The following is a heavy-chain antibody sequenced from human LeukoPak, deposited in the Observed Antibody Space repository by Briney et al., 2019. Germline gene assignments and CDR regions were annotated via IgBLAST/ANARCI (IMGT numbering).Heavy chain of an antibody. CDR3: ARTAARRFDY. CDR2: INPTGGST. J-gene: IGHJ4*02. Sequence: ASVKVSCKASGYTFIAYHMHWVRQAPGQGLEWMGIINPTGGSTTYAQKFQGRVTMTRDTSTSTVYMELSSLRSDDTAVYYCARTAARRFDYWGQGTLVTVSS. V-gene: IGHV1-46*01. CDR1: GYTFIAYH. D-gene: IGHD6-6*01.